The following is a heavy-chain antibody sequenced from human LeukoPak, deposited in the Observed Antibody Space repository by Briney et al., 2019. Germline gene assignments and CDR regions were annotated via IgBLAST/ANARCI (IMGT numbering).Heavy chain of an antibody. Sequence: SETLSLTCTVSGYSISSGYYWGWIRQPPGKGLEWIGSIYHSGSTYYNPSLKSRVTISVDTSKNQFSLKLSSVTAADTAVYYCARGRYGSGSGYYYGMDVWGQGTTVTVSS. V-gene: IGHV4-38-2*02. CDR3: ARGRYGSGSGYYYGMDV. J-gene: IGHJ6*02. CDR1: GYSISSGYY. CDR2: IYHSGST. D-gene: IGHD3-10*01.